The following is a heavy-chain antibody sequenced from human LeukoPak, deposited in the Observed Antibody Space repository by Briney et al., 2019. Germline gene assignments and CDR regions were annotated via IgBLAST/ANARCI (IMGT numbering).Heavy chain of an antibody. D-gene: IGHD3-10*01. CDR2: IKLDVSET. CDR3: ARKGNAFDF. J-gene: IGHJ3*01. CDR1: GFSFGNYW. V-gene: IGHV3-7*01. Sequence: GGSLRLSCAASGFSFGNYWMKWVRQDPVKGLEWVANIKLDVSETYYVDSVRGRFTISRDNTKNSLYLQMDSLRAEDTAVYYCARKGNAFDFWGQGTMVTVSS.